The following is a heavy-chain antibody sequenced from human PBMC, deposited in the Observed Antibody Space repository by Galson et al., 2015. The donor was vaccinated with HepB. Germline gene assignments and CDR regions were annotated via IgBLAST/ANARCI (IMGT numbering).Heavy chain of an antibody. CDR1: GFTFSSYS. V-gene: IGHV3-21*01. Sequence: SLRLSCAASGFTFSSYSMNWVRQAPGKGLEWVSSISSSSSYIYYADSVKGRFTISRDNAKNSLYLQMNSLRAEDTAVYYCARDPSGWIQLWFRGGFFDYWGQGTLVTVSS. CDR3: ARDPSGWIQLWFRGGFFDY. D-gene: IGHD5-18*01. J-gene: IGHJ4*02. CDR2: ISSSSSYI.